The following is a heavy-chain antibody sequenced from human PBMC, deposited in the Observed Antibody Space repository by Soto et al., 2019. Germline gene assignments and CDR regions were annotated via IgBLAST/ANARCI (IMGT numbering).Heavy chain of an antibody. V-gene: IGHV4-31*03. Sequence: SETLSLTCTVSGDSISSGAYYWSLILQHPGKGLEWIGYIYYSGNTYYNPSLRSRVTISVETYKNQFSLKLSSVNAADTAFYYCARLPTATHAFDIWGQGTMVTVSS. CDR1: GDSISSGAYY. J-gene: IGHJ3*02. CDR2: IYYSGNT. D-gene: IGHD4-17*01. CDR3: ARLPTATHAFDI.